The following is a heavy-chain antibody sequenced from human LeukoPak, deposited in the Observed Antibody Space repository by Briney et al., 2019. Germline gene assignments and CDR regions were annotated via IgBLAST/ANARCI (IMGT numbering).Heavy chain of an antibody. CDR2: IYYSGST. V-gene: IGHV4-39*01. CDR3: AGTYCGGDCYRARGYFDL. D-gene: IGHD2-21*02. J-gene: IGHJ2*01. CDR1: GGSIGSSSYY. Sequence: SETLSLTCTVSGGSIGSSSYYWGWIRQPPGKGLEWIGSIYYSGSTYYNPSLKSRVTISVDTSKNQFSLKLSSVTAADTAVYYCAGTYCGGDCYRARGYFDLWGRGTLVTVSS.